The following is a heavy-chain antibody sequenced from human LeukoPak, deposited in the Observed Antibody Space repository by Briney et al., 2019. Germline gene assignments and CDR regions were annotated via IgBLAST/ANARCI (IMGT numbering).Heavy chain of an antibody. Sequence: SETLSLTCTVSGASISSFYWSWIRQPPGKGLEWIGYVHYNGDTSYNPSLKSRATISVDTSSNQFSLKLSSVTAADTAVYYCARVASSVPDYWGQGTLVTVSS. J-gene: IGHJ4*02. CDR2: VHYNGDT. V-gene: IGHV4-59*01. CDR1: GASISSFY. D-gene: IGHD6-19*01. CDR3: ARVASSVPDY.